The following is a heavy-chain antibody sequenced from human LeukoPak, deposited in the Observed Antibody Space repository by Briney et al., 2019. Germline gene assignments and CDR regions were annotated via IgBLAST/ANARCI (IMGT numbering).Heavy chain of an antibody. CDR2: IYPSDSNT. J-gene: IGHJ4*02. Sequence: GESLKISCKGSGYSFANYWIGWVRQMPGKGLEWMGIIYPSDSNTRYNPSFQGQVTISADKSISTAYLQWSSLKASDTAMYYCALNPRGYCSGGSYYIGYWGQGTLVTVSS. CDR3: ALNPRGYCSGGSYYIGY. CDR1: GYSFANYW. V-gene: IGHV5-51*01. D-gene: IGHD2-15*01.